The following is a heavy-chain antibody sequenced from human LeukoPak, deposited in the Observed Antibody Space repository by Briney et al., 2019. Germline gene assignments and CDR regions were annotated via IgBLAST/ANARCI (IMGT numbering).Heavy chain of an antibody. V-gene: IGHV3-23*01. CDR3: AKDHCSSTSCPCCDAFDI. D-gene: IGHD2-2*01. CDR2: ISGSGGST. Sequence: PGGSLRLSCAASGFTFSSYAMSWVRQAPGKGLEWVSAISGSGGSTYYADSVKGRFTISRDNSKNTLYLQMNSLRAEDTAVYYCAKDHCSSTSCPCCDAFDIWGQGTMVTVSS. CDR1: GFTFSSYA. J-gene: IGHJ3*02.